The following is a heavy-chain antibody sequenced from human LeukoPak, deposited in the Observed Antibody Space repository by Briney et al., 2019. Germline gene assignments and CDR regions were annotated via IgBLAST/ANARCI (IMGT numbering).Heavy chain of an antibody. CDR2: ISLSGTNT. J-gene: IGHJ4*02. V-gene: IGHV3-23*01. CDR3: ASRGRPGSERVSYYFDY. D-gene: IGHD5-12*01. CDR1: GFTFNTYA. Sequence: PGGSLRLSCAASGFTFNTYAMSWVRQAPGKGLEWVSSISLSGTNTYYADSVRGRFTISRDISKNTVYLQMNSLRAEDTAVYYCASRGRPGSERVSYYFDYWGQGTLVTVSS.